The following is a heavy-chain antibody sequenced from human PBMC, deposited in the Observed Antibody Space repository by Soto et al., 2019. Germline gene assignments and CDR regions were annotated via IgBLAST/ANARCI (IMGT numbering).Heavy chain of an antibody. J-gene: IGHJ6*02. Sequence: SESLSLTCAVYGESCSPYFYTWIRQPPGKGLEWIGETSHSGITNYNPSLKSRVTISVHTSSNQFSLNLTSVTAADTAVYYCARGDCDFWSGYCRGPRADVWGQGTTVTVSS. V-gene: IGHV4-34*01. CDR1: GESCSPYF. CDR2: TSHSGIT. CDR3: ARGDCDFWSGYCRGPRADV. D-gene: IGHD3-3*01.